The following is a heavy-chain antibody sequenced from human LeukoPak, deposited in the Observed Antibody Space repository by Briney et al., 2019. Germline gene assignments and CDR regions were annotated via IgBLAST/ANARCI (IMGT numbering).Heavy chain of an antibody. CDR1: GGSISRYY. J-gene: IGHJ3*02. CDR3: ARHAYYYDRSGSYEAFDI. V-gene: IGHV4-59*08. CDR2: MYYSGST. D-gene: IGHD3-22*01. Sequence: SETLSLTCTVSGGSISRYYWSWIRQPPGKGLERIGSMYYSGSTNYKPSLKSRVTISVDTSKNQFSLKLSSVTAADTAVYYCARHAYYYDRSGSYEAFDIWGQGTMVTVSS.